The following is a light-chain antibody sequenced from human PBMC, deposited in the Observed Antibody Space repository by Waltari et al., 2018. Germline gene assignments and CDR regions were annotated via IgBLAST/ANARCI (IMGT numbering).Light chain of an antibody. CDR3: QSYDTSLRVV. CDR1: GSNIGAGSD. Sequence: QSVLTQPPSVSGAPGQRVTISCTGSGSNIGAGSDVHWYQKLPRAAPKLLIYGSTSRPLGVPDRFFGSTSGTSASLAITGLQAEDEADYYCQSYDTSLRVVFGGGTKLTVL. V-gene: IGLV1-40*01. J-gene: IGLJ3*02. CDR2: GST.